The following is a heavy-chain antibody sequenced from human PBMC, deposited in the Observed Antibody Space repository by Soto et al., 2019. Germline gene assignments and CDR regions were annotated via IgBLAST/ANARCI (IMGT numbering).Heavy chain of an antibody. Sequence: GGSLRLSCAASGFTFSSYGMHWVRQAPGKGLEWVAVISYDGSNKYYADSVKGRFTISRDNSKNTLYLQMNSLRAEDTAVYYYAKDRGTAMASYYYYYGMDVWGQGTTVTVSS. D-gene: IGHD5-18*01. J-gene: IGHJ6*02. V-gene: IGHV3-30*18. CDR2: ISYDGSNK. CDR1: GFTFSSYG. CDR3: AKDRGTAMASYYYYYGMDV.